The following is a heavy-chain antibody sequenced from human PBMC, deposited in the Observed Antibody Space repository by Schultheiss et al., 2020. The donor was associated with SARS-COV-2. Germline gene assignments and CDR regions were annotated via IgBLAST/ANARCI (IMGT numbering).Heavy chain of an antibody. CDR1: GFTVSSNY. J-gene: IGHJ4*02. CDR3: AKARSGWAREGFDY. V-gene: IGHV3-74*01. D-gene: IGHD6-19*01. CDR2: IKSDGSST. Sequence: GGSLRLSCAASGFTVSSNYMSWVRQAPGKGLEWVSRIKSDGSSTSYADSVKGRFTISRDNAKNTLYLQMDSLRAEDTAIYYCAKARSGWAREGFDYWGQGTLVTVSS.